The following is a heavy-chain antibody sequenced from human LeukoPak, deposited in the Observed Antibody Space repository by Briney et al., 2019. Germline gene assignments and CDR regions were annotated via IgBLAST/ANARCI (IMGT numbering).Heavy chain of an antibody. Sequence: GGSLRLSCAASGFTFSSYGKHWVRQAPGKGLEWVAVIWYDGSNKYYADSVKGRFTISRDNSKNTLYLQMNSLRAEDTAVYYCARVARRDAYKPLDYWGQGTLVTVSS. J-gene: IGHJ4*02. CDR1: GFTFSSYG. CDR3: ARVARRDAYKPLDY. V-gene: IGHV3-33*01. D-gene: IGHD5-24*01. CDR2: IWYDGSNK.